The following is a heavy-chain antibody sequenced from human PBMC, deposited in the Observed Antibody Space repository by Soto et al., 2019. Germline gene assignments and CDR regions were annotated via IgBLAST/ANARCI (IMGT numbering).Heavy chain of an antibody. CDR3: ASGVAGVVPAALDY. Sequence: GESLKISCAASGFTFSSYAMHWVRQAPGKGLEWVAVISYDGSNKYYADSVKGRFTISRDNSKNTLYLQMNSLRAEDTAVYYCASGVAGVVPAALDYWGQGTLVTVSS. J-gene: IGHJ4*02. D-gene: IGHD2-2*01. V-gene: IGHV3-30-3*01. CDR2: ISYDGSNK. CDR1: GFTFSSYA.